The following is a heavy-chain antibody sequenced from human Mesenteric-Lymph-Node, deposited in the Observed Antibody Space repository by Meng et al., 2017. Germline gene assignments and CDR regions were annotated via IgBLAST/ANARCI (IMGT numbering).Heavy chain of an antibody. V-gene: IGHV3-30-3*01. J-gene: IGHJ6*02. CDR1: GFSFSNYA. CDR3: ASDGRGYSYGYNHSYGMDV. Sequence: SLKISCAASGFSFSNYAMLWVRQAPDKVLEWVTLMSFDGNNKYYRDSVKGRFTISRDNSKNPLYLQMNSLIAEDTAMYYCASDGRGYSYGYNHSYGMDVWGQGTTVTVSS. D-gene: IGHD5-18*01. CDR2: MSFDGNNK.